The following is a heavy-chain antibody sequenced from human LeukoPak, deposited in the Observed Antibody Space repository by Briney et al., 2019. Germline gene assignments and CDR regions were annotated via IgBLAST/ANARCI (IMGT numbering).Heavy chain of an antibody. J-gene: IGHJ3*02. D-gene: IGHD5-12*01. CDR2: INPNSGGT. V-gene: IGHV1-2*02. CDR1: GYTFTGYY. Sequence: ASVKVSCKASGYTFTGYYMHWVRQAPGQGLEWMGWINPNSGGTNYAQKFQGRVTVTRDTSISTAYMELSRLRSDDTAVYYCARFGGGYAHAFDIWGQGTMVTVSS. CDR3: ARFGGGYAHAFDI.